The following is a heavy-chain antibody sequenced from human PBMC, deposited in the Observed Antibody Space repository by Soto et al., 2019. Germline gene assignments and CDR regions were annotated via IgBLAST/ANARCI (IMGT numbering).Heavy chain of an antibody. J-gene: IGHJ4*02. CDR1: GYTFTSYG. CDR3: ARDSDQFTTVTTSAY. V-gene: IGHV1-18*01. Sequence: QVQLVQSGAEVKKPGASVKVSCKASGYTFTSYGISWVRQAPGQGLEWMGWISAYNGNTNYAQKLQGRVTMTTDTSPSTAYMELRSLRSDDTAVYYCARDSDQFTTVTTSAYWGQGTLVTVSS. CDR2: ISAYNGNT. D-gene: IGHD4-4*01.